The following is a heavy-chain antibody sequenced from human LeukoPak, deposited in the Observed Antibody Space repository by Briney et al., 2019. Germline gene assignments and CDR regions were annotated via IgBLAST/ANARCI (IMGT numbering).Heavy chain of an antibody. D-gene: IGHD3-9*01. J-gene: IGHJ6*02. Sequence: QPGGSLRLSCAASAFTFSGYGMHWVRQAPGKGLEWVAGLWYDGSNKFYGDSVKGRPAISRDNSKNTLYLQMNALRAEDTAVYYCARVANITTFGMDVWGQGTTVTVSS. CDR1: AFTFSGYG. CDR2: LWYDGSNK. CDR3: ARVANITTFGMDV. V-gene: IGHV3-33*01.